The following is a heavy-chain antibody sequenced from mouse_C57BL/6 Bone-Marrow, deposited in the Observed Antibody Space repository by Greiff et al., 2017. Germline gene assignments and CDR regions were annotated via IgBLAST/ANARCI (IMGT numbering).Heavy chain of an antibody. J-gene: IGHJ4*01. CDR1: GYTFTSYW. D-gene: IGHD2-14*01. V-gene: IGHV1-53*01. CDR3: ARLGYVVRRGYYYAMDY. Sequence: QVQLQQPGTELVKPGASVKLSCKASGYTFTSYWMHWVKQRPGQGLEWIGNINPSNGGTNYNEKFKSKATLTVDKSSSTAYMQLSSLTSEDSAVYYFARLGYVVRRGYYYAMDYWGQGTSVTVSS. CDR2: INPSNGGT.